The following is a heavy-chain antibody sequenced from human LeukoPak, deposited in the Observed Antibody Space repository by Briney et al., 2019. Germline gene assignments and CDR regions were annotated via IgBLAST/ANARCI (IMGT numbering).Heavy chain of an antibody. J-gene: IGHJ5*02. CDR3: AKDPNYYDSIGPSGP. Sequence: QPGGSLRLSCAASGFTFSSYGMHWVRQAPGKGLEWVAFIRYDGSNKYYADSVKGRFTISRDNSKNTLYLQMNSLRAEDTAVYYCAKDPNYYDSIGPSGPWGQGTLVTVSS. CDR1: GFTFSSYG. V-gene: IGHV3-30*02. CDR2: IRYDGSNK. D-gene: IGHD3-22*01.